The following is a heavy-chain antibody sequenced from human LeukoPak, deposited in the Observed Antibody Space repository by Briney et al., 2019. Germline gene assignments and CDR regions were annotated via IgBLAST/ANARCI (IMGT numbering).Heavy chain of an antibody. Sequence: GGSLRLSCAASGFTFSSYWMSWVRQAPGKGLEWVANIKQDGSEKYHVDSVKGRFTISRDNTKNSLYLQMNSLRAEDTAVYYCARDGSVRAWFDYWGQGTLVTVSS. J-gene: IGHJ5*01. V-gene: IGHV3-7*01. D-gene: IGHD6-19*01. CDR2: IKQDGSEK. CDR3: ARDGSVRAWFDY. CDR1: GFTFSSYW.